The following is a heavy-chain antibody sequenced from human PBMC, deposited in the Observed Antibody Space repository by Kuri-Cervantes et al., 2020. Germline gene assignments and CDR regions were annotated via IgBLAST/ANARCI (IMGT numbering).Heavy chain of an antibody. CDR1: GFTFSSYA. D-gene: IGHD2-21*01. Sequence: GSLRLSCAASGFTFSSYAMSWVRQVPGKGLECVSTISGSGGSTFYADSVKGRFTISRDNSKNTLYLQMNSLRAEDTAVYYCAREIPRYFDLWGRGTLVTVSS. J-gene: IGHJ2*01. CDR2: ISGSGGST. CDR3: AREIPRYFDL. V-gene: IGHV3-23*01.